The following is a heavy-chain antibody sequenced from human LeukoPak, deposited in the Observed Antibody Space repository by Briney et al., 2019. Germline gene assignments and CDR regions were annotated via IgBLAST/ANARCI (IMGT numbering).Heavy chain of an antibody. V-gene: IGHV3-30*04. D-gene: IGHD6-19*01. CDR3: AREVAGTFVY. CDR2: ISYDGSNK. J-gene: IGHJ4*02. Sequence: GGSLRLSCAASGFTFSSYAMHWVRQAPGKGLEWVAVISYDGSNKYYADSVKGRFTISRDNSKNTLYLQMNSLRAEDTAVYYCAREVAGTFVYWGQGTLVTVSS. CDR1: GFTFSSYA.